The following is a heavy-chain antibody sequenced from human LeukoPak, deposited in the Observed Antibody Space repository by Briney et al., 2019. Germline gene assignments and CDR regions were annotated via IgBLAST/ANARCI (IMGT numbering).Heavy chain of an antibody. CDR3: AKWPEGAMDYFDY. J-gene: IGHJ4*02. D-gene: IGHD3-16*01. CDR2: ISGDGTRT. CDR1: GFSFSSYA. Sequence: GGSLRLSCAASGFSFSSYAMTWARQAPVKGLEWVSAISGDGTRTYYADSVKGWFTISRDNSKNTLYLEMSSLRVEDTAIYYCAKWPEGAMDYFDYWGQGTLVTVSS. V-gene: IGHV3-23*01.